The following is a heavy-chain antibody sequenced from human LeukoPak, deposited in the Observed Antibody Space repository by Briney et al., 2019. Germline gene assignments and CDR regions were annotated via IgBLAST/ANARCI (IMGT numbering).Heavy chain of an antibody. CDR2: INTNTGNP. V-gene: IGHV7-4-1*02. Sequence: ASVKVSCKASGYSFTSNYIHWVRQAPGQGLEWMGWINTNTGNPTYAQGFTGRFVFSLDTSVSTAYLQISSLKAEDTAVYYCARNDDYSKADYWGQGTLVTVSS. J-gene: IGHJ4*02. D-gene: IGHD4-11*01. CDR1: GYSFTSNY. CDR3: ARNDDYSKADY.